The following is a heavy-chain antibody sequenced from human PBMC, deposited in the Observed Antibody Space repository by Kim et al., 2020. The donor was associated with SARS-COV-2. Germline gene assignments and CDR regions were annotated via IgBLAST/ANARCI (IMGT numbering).Heavy chain of an antibody. V-gene: IGHV1-46*01. J-gene: IGHJ4*02. D-gene: IGHD4-4*01. CDR2: INPSGGST. CDR1: GYSFTNYY. CDR3: AREVNRDDYKRYFDY. Sequence: ASVKVSCKASGYSFTNYYIHWVRQAPGQGLEWVGKINPSGGSTSSAQKFQGRLTMTSDTSTSTVYMELSSLRSEDTAVYYCAREVNRDDYKRYFDYWGQGTLVTVSS.